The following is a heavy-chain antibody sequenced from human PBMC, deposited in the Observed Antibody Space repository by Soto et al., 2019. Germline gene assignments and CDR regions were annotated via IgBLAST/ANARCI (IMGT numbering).Heavy chain of an antibody. J-gene: IGHJ6*02. CDR1: GYTFTSYD. CDR2: MNPNSGNT. CDR3: ARRGFSSSWYYYYYYGMDV. V-gene: IGHV1-8*01. D-gene: IGHD6-13*01. Sequence: QVKLVQSGAEVKKPGASVKVSCKASGYTFTSYDINWVRQATGQGREWMGWMNPNSGNTGYAQKFQGRATMTRNTSIRLDYMDLSSLRSEDTAVYYCARRGFSSSWYYYYYYGMDVWGQGTTVTVSS.